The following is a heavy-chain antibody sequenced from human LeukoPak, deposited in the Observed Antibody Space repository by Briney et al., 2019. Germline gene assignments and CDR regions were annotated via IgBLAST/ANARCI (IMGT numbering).Heavy chain of an antibody. CDR1: GFTFSSYA. D-gene: IGHD6-6*01. J-gene: IGHJ4*02. V-gene: IGHV3-30*01. CDR3: ARSRPLAAPTY. CDR2: ISYDGSNK. Sequence: PGGSLRLSCAASGFTFSSYAMHWVRQAPGKGLEWVAVISYDGSNKYYADSVKGRFTISRDNSKNTLYLQMNSLRAEDTAVYYCARSRPLAAPTYWGQGTLVTVSS.